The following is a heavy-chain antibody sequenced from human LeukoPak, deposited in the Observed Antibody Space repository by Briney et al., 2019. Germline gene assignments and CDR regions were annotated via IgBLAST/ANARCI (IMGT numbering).Heavy chain of an antibody. D-gene: IGHD3-10*01. J-gene: IGHJ4*02. CDR3: ARVRVGAYDFEY. Sequence: PGGSLRLSCAASGFSLSSYWMHWVRQVPGKGLVWVSRINPDGSTTTYADSVKGRFTISRDNAKNTLYLQMNSLRAEDTAVYYCARVRVGAYDFEYWDQGTLVTVSS. V-gene: IGHV3-74*01. CDR1: GFSLSSYW. CDR2: INPDGSTT.